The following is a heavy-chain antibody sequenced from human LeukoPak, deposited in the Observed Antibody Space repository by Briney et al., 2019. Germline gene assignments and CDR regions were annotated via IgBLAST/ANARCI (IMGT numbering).Heavy chain of an antibody. CDR3: ARTSNYYYYYMDV. CDR1: GYSISNGYY. J-gene: IGHJ6*03. V-gene: IGHV4-38-2*02. CDR2: ISHRGST. Sequence: SETLSLTCTVSGYSISNGYYWGWIRQPPGKGLEWVGSISHRGSTYYNPSLRSRITISLDRSKQKFSLKLTSVTAADTAVYYCARTSNYYYYYMDVWGKGTTVTVSS.